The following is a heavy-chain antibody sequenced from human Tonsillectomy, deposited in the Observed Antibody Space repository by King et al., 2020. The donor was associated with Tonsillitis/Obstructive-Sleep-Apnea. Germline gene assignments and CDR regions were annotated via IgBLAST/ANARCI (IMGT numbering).Heavy chain of an antibody. CDR1: GFTFGDYA. CDR2: IRSKAYGGTA. CDR3: TRGDCSSVSCYKEDAFDI. Sequence: VQLVESGGGLVKPGRSLRLSCTASGFTFGDYAMSWFRQAPGEGLEGVGFIRSKAYGGTADNAASVKGRFTISRDDSKSIAYLQMSSLKTEDTAVYYCTRGDCSSVSCYKEDAFDIWGQGTMVTVSS. J-gene: IGHJ3*02. D-gene: IGHD2-15*01. V-gene: IGHV3-49*05.